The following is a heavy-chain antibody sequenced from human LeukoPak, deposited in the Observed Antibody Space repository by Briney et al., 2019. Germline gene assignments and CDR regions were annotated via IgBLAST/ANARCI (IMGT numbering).Heavy chain of an antibody. V-gene: IGHV3-30*03. CDR1: GFTFSSYW. D-gene: IGHD3-22*01. CDR3: ARDLGPGPISGYRRGRFYHAMDV. J-gene: IGHJ6*02. Sequence: PGGSLRLSCAASGFTFSSYWMHWVRQAPGKGLEWVALISYDETYIYYADSVKGRFTTSGDNSKNTLYLQMNSLRAEDTAVYYCARDLGPGPISGYRRGRFYHAMDVWGQGTTVTVSS. CDR2: ISYDETYI.